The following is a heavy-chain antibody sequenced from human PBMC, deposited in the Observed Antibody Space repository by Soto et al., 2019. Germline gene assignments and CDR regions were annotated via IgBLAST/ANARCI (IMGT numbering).Heavy chain of an antibody. D-gene: IGHD4-4*01. Sequence: PGGSLRLSCAASGFTFSTYLMFWVRQAPGEGLVWVSRINSDGSTTHYADSVQGRFTVSRDNAKNTLSLQMNSLRAEDTAVYYCARDGNFKLDNWGQGTLVTVSS. CDR2: INSDGSTT. V-gene: IGHV3-74*01. CDR3: ARDGNFKLDN. CDR1: GFTFSTYL. J-gene: IGHJ4*02.